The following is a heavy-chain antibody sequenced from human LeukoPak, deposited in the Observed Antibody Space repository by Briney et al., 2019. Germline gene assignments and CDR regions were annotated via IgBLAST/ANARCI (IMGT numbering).Heavy chain of an antibody. V-gene: IGHV3-7*01. CDR2: IEEYGNEI. CDR1: GFTFSTYW. CDR3: ARPSFRTGSYFDH. Sequence: LTGGSLRLSCAASGFTFSTYWMCWVRQAPGKGLEWVANIEEYGNEIHYVDSVKGRSTISRDNTKTSLYLQMNSLRVEDTAVYYCARPSFRTGSYFDHWGQGTLVTVSS. J-gene: IGHJ4*02. D-gene: IGHD3/OR15-3a*01.